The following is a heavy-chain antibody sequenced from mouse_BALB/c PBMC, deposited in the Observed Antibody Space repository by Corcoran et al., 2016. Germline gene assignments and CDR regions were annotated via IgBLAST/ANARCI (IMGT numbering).Heavy chain of an antibody. D-gene: IGHD1-1*01. Sequence: EVLLQQSGPELVKPGASVKIPCKASGYTFTDYNMDWVKQSHGKSLEWIGDINPNNGGTIYNQKFKGKDTLTVDKSSSTAYMELRSLTSEDTAADYCARYYGSSYLPWFAYWGQGTLVTVSA. CDR1: GYTFTDYN. CDR3: ARYYGSSYLPWFAY. V-gene: IGHV1-18*01. CDR2: INPNNGGT. J-gene: IGHJ3*01.